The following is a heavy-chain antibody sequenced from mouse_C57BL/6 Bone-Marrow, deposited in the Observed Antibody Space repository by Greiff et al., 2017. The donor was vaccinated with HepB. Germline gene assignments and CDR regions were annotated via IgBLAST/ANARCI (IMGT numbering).Heavy chain of an antibody. D-gene: IGHD2-4*01. V-gene: IGHV5-9-1*02. CDR1: GFTFSSYA. J-gene: IGHJ2*01. Sequence: EVKLVESGEGLVKPGGSLKLSCAASGFTFSSYAMSWVRQTPEKRLEWVAYISSGGDYIYYADTVKGRFTISRDNARNTLYLQMSSLKSEDTAMYYCTRDDYDGGGYFDYWGQGTTLTVSS. CDR2: ISSGGDYI. CDR3: TRDDYDGGGYFDY.